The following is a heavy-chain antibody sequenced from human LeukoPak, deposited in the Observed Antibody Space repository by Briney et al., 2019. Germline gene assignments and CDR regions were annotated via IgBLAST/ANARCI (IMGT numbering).Heavy chain of an antibody. CDR3: ARAPWAYGNYVHAFDI. J-gene: IGHJ3*02. V-gene: IGHV4-39*07. CDR2: IYSGGRI. CDR1: GFTFSSYS. D-gene: IGHD4-11*01. Sequence: PGGSLRLSCAASGFTFSSYSMSWIRQPPGKGLEWIGSIYSGGRIYYNPSLKSRVSISIDTSNNDLSLKVTSVTAADTAGYYCARAPWAYGNYVHAFDIWGQGTMVTVSS.